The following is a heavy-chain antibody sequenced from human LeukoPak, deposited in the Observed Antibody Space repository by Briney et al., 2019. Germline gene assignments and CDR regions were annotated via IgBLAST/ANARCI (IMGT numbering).Heavy chain of an antibody. CDR3: ARIDSGSE. CDR2: IYYSGST. CDR1: GGSTSSSSYY. J-gene: IGHJ4*02. Sequence: PSETLSLTCTVSGGSTSSSSYYWGWIRQPPGKGLEWIGSIYYSGSTYYNPSLKSRVTISVDTSKNQFSLKLSSVTAADTAVYYCARIDSGSEWGQGTLVTVSS. D-gene: IGHD1-26*01. V-gene: IGHV4-39*01.